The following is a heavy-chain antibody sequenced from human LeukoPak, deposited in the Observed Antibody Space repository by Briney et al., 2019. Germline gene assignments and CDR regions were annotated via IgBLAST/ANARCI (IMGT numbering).Heavy chain of an antibody. J-gene: IGHJ5*02. V-gene: IGHV4-61*02. CDR1: GFSISSGNYY. CDR2: IYTSSST. D-gene: IGHD4-23*01. Sequence: SQTLSLTCTVSGFSISSGNYYWSWIRQPAGQGREWNRRIYTSSSTNYNPSLKSRVNIPVDTSKNQCSLKLRSVTAADTAVYYCAKVIFLPYGGNSISWCDPWGQGTLVTVSS. CDR3: AKVIFLPYGGNSISWCDP.